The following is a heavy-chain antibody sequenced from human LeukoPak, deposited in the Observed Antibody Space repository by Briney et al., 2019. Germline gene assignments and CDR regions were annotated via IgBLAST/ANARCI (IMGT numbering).Heavy chain of an antibody. CDR2: ITNWNGGST. Sequence: GGSLRLSCEASGFTFDDYGMSWVRQSTGKGLEWVSAITNWNGGSTGYADSVRGRFTISRDNAKNSLYLQMNSLRAEDTALYYCARCSRSSTDCYSSFDIWGQGTMVTVSS. J-gene: IGHJ3*02. D-gene: IGHD2-2*02. V-gene: IGHV3-20*04. CDR3: ARCSRSSTDCYSSFDI. CDR1: GFTFDDYG.